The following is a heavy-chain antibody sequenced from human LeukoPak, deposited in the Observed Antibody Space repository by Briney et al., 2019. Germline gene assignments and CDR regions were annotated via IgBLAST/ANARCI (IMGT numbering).Heavy chain of an antibody. V-gene: IGHV1-69*04. D-gene: IGHD1-26*01. CDR1: GGTXSSYA. Sequence: SVKVSCKASGGTXSSYAMSWVRQAPGQGLEWMGRIIPIVGVENYAQEFQGRVTITADEPTSTAYMELSSLRSEDTAVYYCARLGATMVGFTRIVDYWGQGTLVTVSS. J-gene: IGHJ4*02. CDR2: IIPIVGVE. CDR3: ARLGATMVGFTRIVDY.